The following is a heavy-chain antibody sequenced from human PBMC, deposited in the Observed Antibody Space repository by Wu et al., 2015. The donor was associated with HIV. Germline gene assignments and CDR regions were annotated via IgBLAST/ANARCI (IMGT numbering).Heavy chain of an antibody. CDR3: ARAGIAAAGRKDRSYYYYYMDV. Sequence: QVQLVQSGAEVKKPGASVKVSCKASGYTFTGYYMHWVRQAPGQGLEWMGWINPNSGGTNYAQKFQGRVTMTRDTSISTAYMELSRLRSDDTAVYYCARAGIAAAGRKDRSYYYYYMDVWGKGTTVTVSS. CDR2: INPNSGGT. D-gene: IGHD6-13*01. CDR1: GYTFTGYY. J-gene: IGHJ6*03. V-gene: IGHV1-2*02.